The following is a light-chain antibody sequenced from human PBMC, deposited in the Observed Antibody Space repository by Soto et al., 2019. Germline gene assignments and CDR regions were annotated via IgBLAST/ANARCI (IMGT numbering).Light chain of an antibody. J-gene: IGLJ1*01. V-gene: IGLV1-40*01. CDR3: QSYDSTLSARYV. CDR2: GNT. CDR1: SSTIGAGYA. Sequence: QSVLTQPPSVSGAPGQRVTISCTGSSSTIGAGYAVHWYQQRPGTAPTLLIFGNTNRPSGVPDRFSGSKSGTSASLAITGLQAEDEGDYYCQSYDSTLSARYVFGTGTKVTVL.